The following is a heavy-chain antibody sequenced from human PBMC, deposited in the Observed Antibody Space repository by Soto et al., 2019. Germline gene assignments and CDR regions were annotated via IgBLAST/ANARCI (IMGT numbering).Heavy chain of an antibody. D-gene: IGHD3-22*01. J-gene: IGHJ4*02. CDR2: IIPILGIA. CDR3: ARDRLYYYDSSGYYYL. CDR1: GGTFSSYT. Sequence: QVQLVQAGAEVKKPGSSVKVSCKASGGTFSSYTISWVRQAPGQGLEWLGRIIPILGIANYAQKFQGRVTITADKSTGTAYMELSSLRPEDTAVYYCARDRLYYYDSSGYYYLWGQGTLVTVSS. V-gene: IGHV1-69*08.